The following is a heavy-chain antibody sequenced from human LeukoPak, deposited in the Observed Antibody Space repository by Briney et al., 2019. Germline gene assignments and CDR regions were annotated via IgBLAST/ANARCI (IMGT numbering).Heavy chain of an antibody. CDR2: INHSGST. V-gene: IGHV4-34*01. CDR3: ARGRNGYYYGSGSYYP. D-gene: IGHD3-10*01. CDR1: GGSFSGYY. J-gene: IGHJ5*02. Sequence: PSETLSLTCAVYGGSFSGYYWSWIRQPPWKGLGWIGEINHSGSTNYNPSLKSRVTISVDTSKNQFSLKLSSVTAADTAVYYCARGRNGYYYGSGSYYPWGQGTLVTVSS.